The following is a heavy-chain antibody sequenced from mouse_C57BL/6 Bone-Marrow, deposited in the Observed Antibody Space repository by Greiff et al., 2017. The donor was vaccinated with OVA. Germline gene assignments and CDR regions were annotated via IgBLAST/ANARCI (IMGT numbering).Heavy chain of an antibody. D-gene: IGHD2-3*01. J-gene: IGHJ2*01. CDR2: IDPENGDT. CDR1: GFNIKDDY. CDR3: TTVYEVDY. V-gene: IGHV14-4*01. Sequence: VQLQQSGAELVRPGASVKLSCTASGFNIKDDYMHWVKQRPEQGLEWIGWIDPENGDTEYASKFQGKATITADTSSNTAYLQLSSLTSEDTAVYYCTTVYEVDYWGQGTTLTVSS.